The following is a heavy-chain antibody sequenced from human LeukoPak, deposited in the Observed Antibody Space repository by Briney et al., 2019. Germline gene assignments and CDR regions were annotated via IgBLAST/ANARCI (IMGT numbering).Heavy chain of an antibody. CDR1: GGSISSYY. Sequence: ETLSLTCTVSGGSISSYYWSWIRQPPGKGLEWIGYIYYSGSTNYNPSLKSRVTISVDTSKNQFSLKLSSVTAADTAVYYCARSSSYYGSGSYPDYYYYYYMGVWGKGTTVTISS. CDR2: IYYSGST. CDR3: ARSSSYYGSGSYPDYYYYYYMGV. J-gene: IGHJ6*03. V-gene: IGHV4-59*01. D-gene: IGHD3-10*01.